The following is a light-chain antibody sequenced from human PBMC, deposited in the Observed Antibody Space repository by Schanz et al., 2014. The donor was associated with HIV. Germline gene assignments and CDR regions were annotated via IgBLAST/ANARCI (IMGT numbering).Light chain of an antibody. Sequence: DIQMTQSPSTLSASVGDRVIITCRASQSISSWLAWYQHKPGKAPKLLIYKASSLESGVPSRFSGSGSGTEFTLTISTLQPEDFATYYCQQYNNYPWTFGQGTKVEIK. J-gene: IGKJ1*01. CDR1: QSISSW. CDR3: QQYNNYPWT. V-gene: IGKV1-5*03. CDR2: KAS.